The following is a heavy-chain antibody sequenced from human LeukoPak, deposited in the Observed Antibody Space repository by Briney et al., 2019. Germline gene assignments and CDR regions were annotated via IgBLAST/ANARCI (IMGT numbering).Heavy chain of an antibody. CDR2: IKEDGSER. D-gene: IGHD4-17*01. V-gene: IGHV3-7*01. CDR3: ARDLYGDYFFDY. CDR1: GFTFSSYY. Sequence: GGSLRLSCVASGFTFSSYYMSWVRRAPGEGLEWVANIKEDGSERYYVDSMKGRFTISRDNAKNSLYLQMNSLRAEDTAVYYCARDLYGDYFFDYWGQGTLVTVSS. J-gene: IGHJ4*02.